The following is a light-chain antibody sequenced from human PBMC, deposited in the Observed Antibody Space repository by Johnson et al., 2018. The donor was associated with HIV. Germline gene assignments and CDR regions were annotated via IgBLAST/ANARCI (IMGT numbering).Light chain of an antibody. CDR1: SSNIENYF. CDR3: GTWDSSLSNFV. V-gene: IGLV1-51*02. Sequence: QPVLTQPPSVSAATGQRVNISCSGHSSNIENYFVSWYQQLPGAAPRLLIYEDYKRPSGIPDRFSGSKSGTSATLGITGLQTGDEADYYCGTWDSSLSNFVFGIGTKVSVL. CDR2: EDY. J-gene: IGLJ1*01.